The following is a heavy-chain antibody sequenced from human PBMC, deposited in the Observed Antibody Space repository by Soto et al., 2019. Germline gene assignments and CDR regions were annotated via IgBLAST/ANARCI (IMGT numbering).Heavy chain of an antibody. Sequence: GGSLRLSCAAVGFTFGTHCMTRIRQAPGKGLEWVANIKQDGSEKYYVDSVKGRFTISRDNAKNSLYLQMNSLRAEDTAVYYCARVWELWSNFDYWGQGTLVTVSS. CDR3: ARVWELWSNFDY. CDR1: GFTFGTHC. V-gene: IGHV3-7*05. J-gene: IGHJ4*02. CDR2: IKQDGSEK. D-gene: IGHD1-26*01.